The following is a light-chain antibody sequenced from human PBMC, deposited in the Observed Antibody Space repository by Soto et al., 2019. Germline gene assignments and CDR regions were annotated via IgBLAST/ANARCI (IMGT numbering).Light chain of an antibody. Sequence: VMPQAXTTLSIYPRDXXXXXSXASHSVSNNLAWYQQNXGQAPRLLIYGASXRATGVPARFSGSGSETQFTLTTSSLQSEDFGLYYCQQYKQWPVGFGGGTKVDIK. J-gene: IGKJ4*01. CDR3: QQYKQWPVG. CDR2: GAS. CDR1: HSVSNN. V-gene: IGKV3-15*01.